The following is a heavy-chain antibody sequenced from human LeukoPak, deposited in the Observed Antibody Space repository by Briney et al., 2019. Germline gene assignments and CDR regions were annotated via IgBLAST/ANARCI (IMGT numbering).Heavy chain of an antibody. D-gene: IGHD6-19*01. V-gene: IGHV3-30*04. CDR1: GFTFSSYA. Sequence: GRSLRLSCAASGFTFSSYAMHWVRQAPGKGVEWVAVISYDGSNKYYADSVKGRFTISRDNSKNTLYLQMNSLRAEDTAVYYCAAAHSSGWYYFDYWGQGTLVTVSS. J-gene: IGHJ4*02. CDR2: ISYDGSNK. CDR3: AAAHSSGWYYFDY.